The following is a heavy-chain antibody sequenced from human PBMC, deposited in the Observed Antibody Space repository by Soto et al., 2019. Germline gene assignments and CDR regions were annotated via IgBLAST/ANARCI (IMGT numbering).Heavy chain of an antibody. Sequence: QVQLQQWGAGLLKPSETLSLTCAVYGGSFSGYYWSWIRQPPGKGLEWIGEINHSGSTNYNPSLKSRVNISVDTSKNQFSLKLSSVTAADTAVYYCARGRPAAMPYYYYYYMDVWGKGTTVTVSS. D-gene: IGHD2-2*01. CDR1: GGSFSGYY. CDR2: INHSGST. J-gene: IGHJ6*03. CDR3: ARGRPAAMPYYYYYYMDV. V-gene: IGHV4-34*01.